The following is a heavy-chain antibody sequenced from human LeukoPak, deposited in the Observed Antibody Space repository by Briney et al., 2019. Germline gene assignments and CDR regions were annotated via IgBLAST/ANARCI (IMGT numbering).Heavy chain of an antibody. J-gene: IGHJ4*01. CDR3: ARDFDWLLYDY. CDR2: INTVGSVT. CDR1: GFTSSSYV. V-gene: IGHV3-74*01. D-gene: IGHD3-9*01. Sequence: GGSLRLSCAASGFTSSSYVMHWVRQAPGKGLVWVSRINTVGSVTSYADSVRGRFTVSRDDAMDTLYLQMNSLRAEDTAVYYCARDFDWLLYDYWGHGTLVTVSS.